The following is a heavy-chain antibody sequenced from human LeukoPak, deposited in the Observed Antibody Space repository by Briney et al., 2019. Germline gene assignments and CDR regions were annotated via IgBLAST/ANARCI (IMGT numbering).Heavy chain of an antibody. Sequence: PSETLSVTCTVSGGAITTIPYNWGWIRQPPGKGLEWIGTISYVGTDYYEPSLKSRVTMSIDTSKNQFSLNLNSATAADTAVYYCARHPTGYPHWFDSWGQGTLVIVSS. CDR1: GGAITTIPYN. CDR2: ISYVGTD. V-gene: IGHV4-39*01. CDR3: ARHPTGYPHWFDS. D-gene: IGHD3-9*01. J-gene: IGHJ5*01.